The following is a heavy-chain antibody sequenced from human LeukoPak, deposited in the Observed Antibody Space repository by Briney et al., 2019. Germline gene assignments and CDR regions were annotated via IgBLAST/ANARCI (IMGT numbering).Heavy chain of an antibody. Sequence: GGSLRLSCAASGFTFSNAWMSWVRQAPGKGLEWVGRIKSKTDGGTTDYAASVKGRFTISRDDSKNTLYLQMNSLKTEDTAVYYCTTDPVVIDPPRVDYWGQGTLVTVSS. D-gene: IGHD3-22*01. J-gene: IGHJ4*02. V-gene: IGHV3-15*01. CDR3: TTDPVVIDPPRVDY. CDR1: GFTFSNAW. CDR2: IKSKTDGGTT.